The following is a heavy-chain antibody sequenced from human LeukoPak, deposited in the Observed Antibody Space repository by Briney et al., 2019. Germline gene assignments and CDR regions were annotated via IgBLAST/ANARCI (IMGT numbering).Heavy chain of an antibody. CDR3: ARRIVGATMAMDY. D-gene: IGHD1-26*01. V-gene: IGHV3-48*02. J-gene: IGHJ4*02. Sequence: GGSLRLSCAACGFTFSSYNMYWVRQAPGKGLEWVSYISSSTSTVYYADSVKGRFTISRDNAKNSLYLQMNSLRDEDTAVYYCARRIVGATMAMDYWGQGTLVTVSS. CDR2: ISSSTSTV. CDR1: GFTFSSYN.